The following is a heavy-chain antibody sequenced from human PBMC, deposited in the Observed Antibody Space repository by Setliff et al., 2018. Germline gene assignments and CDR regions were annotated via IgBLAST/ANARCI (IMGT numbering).Heavy chain of an antibody. D-gene: IGHD3-22*01. CDR1: GHSISSGYY. V-gene: IGHV4-38-2*01. CDR3: ARQLCSSGYCYATTFDY. CDR2: IYRSGST. J-gene: IGHJ4*02. Sequence: SETLSLTCAVSGHSISSGYYWGWIRQAPGKGLEWIASIYRSGSTYYNPSLKSRVTISVDTSKNQFPLKLSSVTASDTAVYYCARQLCSSGYCYATTFDYWGQGTLVTVSS.